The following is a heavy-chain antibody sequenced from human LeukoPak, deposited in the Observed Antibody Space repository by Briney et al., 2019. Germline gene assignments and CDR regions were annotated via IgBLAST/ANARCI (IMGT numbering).Heavy chain of an antibody. CDR1: GFSISSGYY. D-gene: IGHD3-3*01. CDR3: ARARVVHYNFRSGLHWYFDV. Sequence: SETLSPTCAVSGFSISSGYYWAWIRQSPGKGLEWIGTISHSGNTYYNSSLKSRLAVSVDTSKDHFSLNLNSLTAADTAVYHCARARVVHYNFRSGLHWYFDVWGRGTLVTVSS. J-gene: IGHJ2*01. CDR2: ISHSGNT. V-gene: IGHV4-38-2*01.